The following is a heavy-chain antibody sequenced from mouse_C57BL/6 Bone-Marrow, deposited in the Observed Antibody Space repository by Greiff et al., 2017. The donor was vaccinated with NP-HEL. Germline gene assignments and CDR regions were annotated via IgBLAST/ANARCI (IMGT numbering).Heavy chain of an antibody. CDR3: AKAGYYVYYYAMDY. V-gene: IGHV1-22*01. J-gene: IGHJ4*01. CDR1: GYTFTDYN. Sequence: EVQLQQSGPELVKPGASVKMSCKASGYTFTDYNMHWVKQSHGKSLEWIGYINPNNGGTSYNQKFKGKATLTVNKSSSTAYMELRSLTSEDSAVYYCAKAGYYVYYYAMDYWGQGTSVTVSS. CDR2: INPNNGGT. D-gene: IGHD2-3*01.